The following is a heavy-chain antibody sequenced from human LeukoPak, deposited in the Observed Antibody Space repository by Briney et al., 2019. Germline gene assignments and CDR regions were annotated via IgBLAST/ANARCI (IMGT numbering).Heavy chain of an antibody. CDR3: ARGAIAAAGTGGYFDY. Sequence: SVKVYCKASGGTFSSYAISWVRQAPGQGLEWMGGIIPIFGTANYAQKFQGRVTITADESTSTAYMELSSLRSEDTAVYYCARGAIAAAGTGGYFDYWGQGTLVTVSS. D-gene: IGHD6-13*01. V-gene: IGHV1-69*01. CDR2: IIPIFGTA. CDR1: GGTFSSYA. J-gene: IGHJ4*02.